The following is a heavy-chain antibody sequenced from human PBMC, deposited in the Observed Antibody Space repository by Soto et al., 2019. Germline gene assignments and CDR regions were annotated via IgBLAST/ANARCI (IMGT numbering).Heavy chain of an antibody. CDR1: GYTFTSYY. CDR2: INPSGGST. CDR3: ARLHVPMTYGGGVFDS. D-gene: IGHD3-16*01. Sequence: ASVKVSCKASGYTFTSYYMHWVRQAPGQGLEWMGIINPSGGSTSYAQRFQGRVTITADESTTTAYMELSSLRSEDSAVYYCARLHVPMTYGGGVFDSWGQGTLVTVSS. J-gene: IGHJ4*02. V-gene: IGHV1-46*01.